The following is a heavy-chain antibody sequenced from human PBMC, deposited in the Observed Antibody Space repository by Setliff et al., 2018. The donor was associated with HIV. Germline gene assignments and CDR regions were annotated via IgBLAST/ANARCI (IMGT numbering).Heavy chain of an antibody. CDR2: ISSTGTYI. CDR1: GFNFSTHT. D-gene: IGHD3-10*01. J-gene: IGHJ4*02. Sequence: PGGSLRLSCAASGFNFSTHTMNWIRQAPGKGLEWVSSISSTGTYIYYADSMKGRFTISRDNAKNSLYLQMSSLGAEDTGVYYCATTLTVGRGDYLDYWGQGRLVTVSS. V-gene: IGHV3-21*01. CDR3: ATTLTVGRGDYLDY.